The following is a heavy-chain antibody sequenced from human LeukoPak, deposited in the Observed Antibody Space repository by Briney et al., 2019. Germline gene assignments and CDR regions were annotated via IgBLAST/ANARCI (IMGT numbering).Heavy chain of an antibody. V-gene: IGHV1-2*02. CDR3: ARWGELTGVGN. CDR1: GYTFTGFF. Sequence: ASVKASCKASGYTFTGFFMNWVRQAPGQGLEWMGRINPNSGDTSYAQKFQGRVTMTGDTSITTAYMDLSSLTSDDTAMYYCARWGELTGVGNWGQGTLVTVSS. J-gene: IGHJ4*02. CDR2: INPNSGDT. D-gene: IGHD1-7*01.